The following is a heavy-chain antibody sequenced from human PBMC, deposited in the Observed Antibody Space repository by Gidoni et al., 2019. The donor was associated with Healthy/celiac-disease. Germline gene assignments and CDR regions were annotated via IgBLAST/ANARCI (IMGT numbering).Heavy chain of an antibody. Sequence: QVQLQESSPGLVKPSETLSLTCAVSGYSISSGYYWGWIRQPPGKGLEWIGSIYHSVSTYYNPSLKSRVTISVDTSKNQFSLKLSSVTAADTAVYYCARARSGWESFDYWGQGTLVTVSS. CDR3: ARARSGWESFDY. CDR2: IYHSVST. V-gene: IGHV4-38-2*01. D-gene: IGHD1-26*01. CDR1: GYSISSGYY. J-gene: IGHJ4*02.